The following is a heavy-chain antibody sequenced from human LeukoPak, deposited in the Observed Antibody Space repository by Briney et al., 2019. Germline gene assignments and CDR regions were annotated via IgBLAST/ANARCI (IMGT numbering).Heavy chain of an antibody. CDR3: ARDRTPSHVWSEYFQH. J-gene: IGHJ1*01. D-gene: IGHD3-16*01. Sequence: ASVKVSCKASGYTFTSYGISWVRQAPGQGLEWMGWISAYNGNTNYAQKLQGRVTMTTDTSTSTAYMELRSLRSDDTAVYYCARDRTPSHVWSEYFQHWGQGTLVTVSS. CDR2: ISAYNGNT. CDR1: GYTFTSYG. V-gene: IGHV1-18*01.